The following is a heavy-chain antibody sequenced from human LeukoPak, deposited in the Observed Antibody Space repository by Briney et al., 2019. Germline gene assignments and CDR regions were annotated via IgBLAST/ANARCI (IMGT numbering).Heavy chain of an antibody. D-gene: IGHD3-3*01. CDR2: ISGSGGST. V-gene: IGHV3-23*01. CDR1: GFTFSSYA. Sequence: PGGSLRLSCAASGFTFSSYAMSWVRQAPGKGLEWVSAISGSGGSTYYADSVKGRFTISRDNSKNTLYLQMNSLRAEDTAVYYRASTIFGVVPYYYYGMDVWGQGTTVTVSS. CDR3: ASTIFGVVPYYYYGMDV. J-gene: IGHJ6*02.